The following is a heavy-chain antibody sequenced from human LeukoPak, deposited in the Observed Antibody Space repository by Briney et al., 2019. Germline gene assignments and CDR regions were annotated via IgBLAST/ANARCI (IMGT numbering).Heavy chain of an antibody. CDR3: XXXXXXDDFWSGHDAFDI. J-gene: IGHJ3*02. Sequence: GGSLRLSCAASGFTFTTYAMSWVRQAPGKGLEWVSVISGSGDSTYYADSVKGRFTISRDISKNTLYLQMKSLRAGDTAVYYXXXXXXXDDFWSGHDAFDIWGQGTMVTVSS. V-gene: IGHV3-23*01. CDR1: GFTFTTYA. CDR2: ISGSGDST. D-gene: IGHD3-3*01.